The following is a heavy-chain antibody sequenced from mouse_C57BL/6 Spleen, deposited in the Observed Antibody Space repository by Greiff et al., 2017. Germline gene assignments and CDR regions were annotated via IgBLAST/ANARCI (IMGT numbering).Heavy chain of an antibody. V-gene: IGHV1-72*01. CDR3: ARDDTTWGFAY. CDR2: IDPNSGGT. CDR1: GYTFTSYW. J-gene: IGHJ3*01. D-gene: IGHD2-12*01. Sequence: VQLQQPGAELVKPGASVKLSCKASGYTFTSYWMHWVKQRPGRGLEWIGRIDPNSGGTKYNEKFKSKATLTVDKPSSTAYMQLSSLTSEASAVYYCARDDTTWGFAYWGQGTLVTVSA.